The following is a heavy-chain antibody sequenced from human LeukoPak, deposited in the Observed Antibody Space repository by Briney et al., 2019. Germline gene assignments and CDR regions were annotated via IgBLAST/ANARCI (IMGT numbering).Heavy chain of an antibody. V-gene: IGHV3-30*02. CDR1: GFTFGSDG. D-gene: IGHD6-19*01. J-gene: IGHJ4*02. CDR3: ARLQFLYSSADNYFDY. CDR2: IRFDGSNK. Sequence: SGGSVRLSCSASGFTFGSDGMHWVRQAPGKGLEWVAFIRFDGSNKQYGDSVKGRFTVSRDNSKNTMYLHMNNVRAEDTAVYYCARLQFLYSSADNYFDYWGQGTLVTVSS.